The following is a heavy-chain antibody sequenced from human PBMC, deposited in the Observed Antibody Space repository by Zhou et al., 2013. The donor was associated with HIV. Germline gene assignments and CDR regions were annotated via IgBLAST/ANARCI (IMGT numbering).Heavy chain of an antibody. J-gene: IGHJ4*02. Sequence: LLQSATEVNRPGASAKVSCKTSGYTFTNYYVYWLRQAPGQGLEVMGIVNPKSGIVNYVERFQAKVIMTRDTSTSTVYLWLSSLTSDDTATYYCARESNASGKGRSVDFWGQGTRLIVSS. CDR1: GYTFTNYY. CDR2: VNPKSGIV. D-gene: IGHD3-10*01. V-gene: IGHV1-46*01. CDR3: ARESNASGKGRSVDF.